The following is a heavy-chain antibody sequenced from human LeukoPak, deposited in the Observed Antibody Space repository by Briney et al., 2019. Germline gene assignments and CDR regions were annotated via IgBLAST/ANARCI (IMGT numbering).Heavy chain of an antibody. CDR2: IYTSGST. CDR1: GGSISSYY. D-gene: IGHD3-22*01. Sequence: SETLSLTCTVSGGSISSYYWSWIRQPAGKGLEWIGRIYTSGSTNYNPSLKSRVTISVDTSKNQFSLNLSSVTAADTAVYYCARTPIYYFDNSGYYNWGQGTLVTVSS. J-gene: IGHJ4*02. V-gene: IGHV4-4*07. CDR3: ARTPIYYFDNSGYYN.